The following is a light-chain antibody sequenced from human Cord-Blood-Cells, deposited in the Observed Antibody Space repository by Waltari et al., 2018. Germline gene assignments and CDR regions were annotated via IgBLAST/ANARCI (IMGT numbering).Light chain of an antibody. J-gene: IGLJ2*01. CDR3: CSYAGSYTFVV. Sequence: QSALTQPRSVSGSPGQSVTISCTGTSSYVGGYNYVSWYQQHPGKATKLMIYDVSKRPSGVPDRFSGSKSGNTASLTISGLQAEDEADYYCCSYAGSYTFVVFGGGTKLTVL. CDR1: SSYVGGYNY. V-gene: IGLV2-11*01. CDR2: DVS.